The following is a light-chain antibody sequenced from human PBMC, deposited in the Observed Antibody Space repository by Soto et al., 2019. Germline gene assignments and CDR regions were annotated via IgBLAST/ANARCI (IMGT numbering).Light chain of an antibody. V-gene: IGKV3-11*01. CDR3: QQRSNWTIT. CDR2: DAS. CDR1: QSVSSY. Sequence: DIVLTQSPSTLALSPGERSNLSCRASQSVSSYLAWYQQNPGQAPRLLIYDASNRATGIPARLSGSGYGTDLTITISSLENEDFAVYYCQQRSNWTITFGQGTRLEI. J-gene: IGKJ5*01.